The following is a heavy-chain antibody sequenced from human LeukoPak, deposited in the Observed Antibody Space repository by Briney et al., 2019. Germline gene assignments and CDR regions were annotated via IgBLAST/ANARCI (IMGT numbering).Heavy chain of an antibody. CDR1: GDSIRSFF. V-gene: IGHV4-59*01. J-gene: IGHJ4*02. D-gene: IGHD4-17*01. Sequence: PSETLSLTCTVSGDSIRSFFWSWIRQSPGKGLEWIGFFYYAGSTNYNPSLKSRVAISVDTPKNQLSLNLSSVTAADTALYYCARLPSAGHGYFEDWGQGALVTVSS. CDR2: FYYAGST. CDR3: ARLPSAGHGYFED.